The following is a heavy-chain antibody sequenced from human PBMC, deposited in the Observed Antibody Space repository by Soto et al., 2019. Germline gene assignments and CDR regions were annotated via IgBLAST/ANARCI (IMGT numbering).Heavy chain of an antibody. V-gene: IGHV1-69*13. CDR2: IVPIYRTA. CDR3: ARDSGAKLSSS. Sequence: GASVKVSCKASGGTFSSYRFNWVRQARGQGLEWLGGIVPIYRTADYAQKFQGRVTTTADESTRTVYMELSSLKSQDTALYYCARDSGAKLSSSWGQGTLVTVSS. D-gene: IGHD6-13*01. CDR1: GGTFSSYR. J-gene: IGHJ4*02.